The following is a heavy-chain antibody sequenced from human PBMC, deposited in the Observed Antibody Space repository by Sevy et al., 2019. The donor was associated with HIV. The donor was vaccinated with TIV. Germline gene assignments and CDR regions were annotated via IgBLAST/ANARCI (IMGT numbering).Heavy chain of an antibody. CDR1: GFTFSNYT. CDR2: ISYDGSNK. CDR3: SRDLPSGWWGGVDY. D-gene: IGHD6-19*01. J-gene: IGHJ4*02. Sequence: GGSLRLSCAASGFTFSNYTIHWVRQAPGKGLEWVAVISYDGSNKYYADSVEGRFTVSRDNSTNTLYLQMNSLGAEDTAVCYCSRDLPSGWWGGVDYWGQGTLVTVSS. V-gene: IGHV3-30-3*01.